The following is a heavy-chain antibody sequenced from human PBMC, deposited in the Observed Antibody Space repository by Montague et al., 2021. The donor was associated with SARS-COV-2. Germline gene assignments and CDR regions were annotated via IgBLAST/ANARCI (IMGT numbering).Heavy chain of an antibody. V-gene: IGHV4-39*07. Sequence: SETLSLTCTVSGGSISSSSYYWGWIRQPPGKGLEWIGSIYYSGSTYYNPSLKSRVTISVDTSKSQFSLKLSSVTVADTAVYYCARVGRQQLVRLSGMDVWGQGTTVTVSS. CDR2: IYYSGST. CDR3: ARVGRQQLVRLSGMDV. D-gene: IGHD6-13*01. CDR1: GGSISSSSYY. J-gene: IGHJ6*02.